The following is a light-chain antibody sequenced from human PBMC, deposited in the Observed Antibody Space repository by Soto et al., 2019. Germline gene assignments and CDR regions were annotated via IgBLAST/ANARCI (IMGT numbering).Light chain of an antibody. J-gene: IGKJ3*01. CDR2: AAS. V-gene: IGKV1-9*01. CDR1: QGISSY. CDR3: QQLNSYPRVT. Sequence: DIQLTQSPSFLSASVGDRVTITCRASQGISSYLAWYQQKPGKAPKLLIYAASTLQSGVPSSFSGSGSGTEFTLTISSLQPEDFATYYYQQLNSYPRVTFGPGTKVDIK.